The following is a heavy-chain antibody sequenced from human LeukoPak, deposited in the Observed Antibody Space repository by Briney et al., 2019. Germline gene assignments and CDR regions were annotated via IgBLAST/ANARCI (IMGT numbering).Heavy chain of an antibody. V-gene: IGHV4-4*09. J-gene: IGHJ4*02. CDR1: GGSLSGYY. Sequence: PSETLSLTCTVSGGSLSGYYWSWFRQPPGKAPEWIGYIHTSGSTKYNPSLKSRVTISEDMSKNQFSLKMSSVTAADTAVFYCARLRRPWYVDSWGQGALVIVSS. CDR2: IHTSGST. D-gene: IGHD4-17*01. CDR3: ARLRRPWYVDS.